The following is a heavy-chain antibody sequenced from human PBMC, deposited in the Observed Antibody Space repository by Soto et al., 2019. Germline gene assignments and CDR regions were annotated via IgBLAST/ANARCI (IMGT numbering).Heavy chain of an antibody. CDR2: MSGSSSTT. J-gene: IGHJ4*02. Sequence: PGGSLSLSCATSGLTFSNYAMSWVRQAPGGGLEWVSSMSGSSSTTYYADSVKGRFTISRDRSKNTLYLQMSSLRAEDTALYYCAKNQERELPRVIDFWGQGTLVTVYS. CDR3: AKNQERELPRVIDF. D-gene: IGHD1-7*01. CDR1: GLTFSNYA. V-gene: IGHV3-23*01.